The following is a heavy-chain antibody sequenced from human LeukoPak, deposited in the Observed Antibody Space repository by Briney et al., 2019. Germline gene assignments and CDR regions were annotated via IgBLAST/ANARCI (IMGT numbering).Heavy chain of an antibody. J-gene: IGHJ3*02. Sequence: SETLSLTCTVSGGSISSSSYYWGWIRQPPGKGLEWLGSIYYSGSTYYNPSLKSRVTISVDTSKNQFSLKLSSVTAADTAVYYCARYFYTYYYDSSGLNDAFDIWGQGTMVTVSS. V-gene: IGHV4-39*07. CDR3: ARYFYTYYYDSSGLNDAFDI. CDR1: GGSISSSSYY. CDR2: IYYSGST. D-gene: IGHD3-22*01.